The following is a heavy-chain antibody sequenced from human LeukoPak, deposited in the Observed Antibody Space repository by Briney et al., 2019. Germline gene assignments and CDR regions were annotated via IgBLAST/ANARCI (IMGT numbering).Heavy chain of an antibody. CDR3: ARLRRSHADF. CDR1: GGSISSSTYY. V-gene: IGHV4-39*01. Sequence: SETLSLTCTVSGGSISSSTYYWGWIRQPPGKGLEWIGTIYYSVNTYYNPSLKSRLTISIDTSKNQFSLKLSSLTATDTSVYYCARLRRSHADFWGQGTLVTVSS. J-gene: IGHJ4*02. CDR2: IYYSVNT. D-gene: IGHD6-13*01.